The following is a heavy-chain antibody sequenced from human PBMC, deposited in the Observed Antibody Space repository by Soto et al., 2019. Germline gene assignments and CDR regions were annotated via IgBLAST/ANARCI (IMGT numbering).Heavy chain of an antibody. J-gene: IGHJ4*02. D-gene: IGHD6-19*01. CDR2: ISGSGGST. Sequence: GSLRLSCAASGFTFSSYAMSWVRQAPGKGLEWVSAISGSGGSTYYADSVKGRFTISRDDSKNTLYLQMNSLRAEDTAVYYCTGTPPGMVVAGTFRDYYFDYWGQGTPVTVSS. CDR1: GFTFSSYA. V-gene: IGHV3-23*01. CDR3: TGTPPGMVVAGTFRDYYFDY.